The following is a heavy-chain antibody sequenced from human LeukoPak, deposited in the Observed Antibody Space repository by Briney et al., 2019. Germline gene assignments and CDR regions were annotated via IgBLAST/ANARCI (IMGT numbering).Heavy chain of an antibody. V-gene: IGHV4-39*01. CDR3: AVIAVAGGAVDY. CDR2: IYYSGST. Sequence: SETLSLTCTVSGGSISSSSYYWGWIRQPPGKGLEWNGSIYYSGSTYYNPSLKRRVTISVDTSKQQFSLKLGSVTAADTAVYYCAVIAVAGGAVDYWGQGTLVTVSS. J-gene: IGHJ4*02. CDR1: GGSISSSSYY. D-gene: IGHD6-19*01.